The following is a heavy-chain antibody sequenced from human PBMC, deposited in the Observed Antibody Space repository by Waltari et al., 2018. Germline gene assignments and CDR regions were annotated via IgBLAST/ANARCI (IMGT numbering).Heavy chain of an antibody. D-gene: IGHD3-16*01. CDR2: IYVGGTT. CDR3: ARETRHGDWFDP. Sequence: QVQLHESCPGLVQPSETLSLAFSVSGDSFVRNYWSWIRQAAGKGMEWIGRIYVGGTTNYNPALSGRVSMSVDMSKNQIFLKIMSVTAADTGVYYCARETRHGDWFDPWGQGTLVTVSS. CDR1: GDSFVRNY. V-gene: IGHV4-4*07. J-gene: IGHJ5*02.